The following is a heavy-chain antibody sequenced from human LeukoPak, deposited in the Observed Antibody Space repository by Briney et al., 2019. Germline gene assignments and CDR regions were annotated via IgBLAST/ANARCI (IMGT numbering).Heavy chain of an antibody. J-gene: IGHJ4*03. D-gene: IGHD1-26*01. V-gene: IGHV1-46*01. CDR1: GYIFTSYY. Sequence: GASVKVSCKASGYIFTSYYTHWVRQAPGQGLEWMGIINPSGGSTSYTQKFQGRVTMTRDTSTTTVYMELSSLRSNDTAVYYCARHKEVGDYYYFYYWVHRSLVTVSS. CDR2: INPSGGST. CDR3: ARHKEVGDYYYFYY.